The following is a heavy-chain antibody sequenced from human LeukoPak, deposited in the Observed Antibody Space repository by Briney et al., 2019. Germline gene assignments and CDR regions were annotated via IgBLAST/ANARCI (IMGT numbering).Heavy chain of an antibody. D-gene: IGHD4-17*01. CDR1: GFTFGDDG. CDR3: ARGLHDYGDSNYYFDQ. Sequence: GGSLRLSCTAAGFTFGDDGWSWFRQAPGKGLEWICFIRKKAYGETTEYAASVRGRFTISRDYAKSIAYLQMNLLNTEDTALYYCARGLHDYGDSNYYFDQWGQGTLVTVSS. V-gene: IGHV3-49*03. CDR2: IRKKAYGETT. J-gene: IGHJ4*02.